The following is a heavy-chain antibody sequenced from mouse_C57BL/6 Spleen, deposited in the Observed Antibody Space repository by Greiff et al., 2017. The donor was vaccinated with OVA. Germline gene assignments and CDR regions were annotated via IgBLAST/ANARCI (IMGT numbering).Heavy chain of an antibody. CDR1: GYSFTGYY. Sequence: VQLKESGPELVKPGASVKISCKASGYSFTGYYMNWVKQSPEKSLEWIGEINPSTGGTTYNQKFKAKATLTVDKSSSTAYMQLKSLTSEDSAVYYCAPNWDYWGQGTTLTVSS. CDR2: INPSTGGT. CDR3: APNWDY. D-gene: IGHD4-1*01. J-gene: IGHJ2*01. V-gene: IGHV1-42*01.